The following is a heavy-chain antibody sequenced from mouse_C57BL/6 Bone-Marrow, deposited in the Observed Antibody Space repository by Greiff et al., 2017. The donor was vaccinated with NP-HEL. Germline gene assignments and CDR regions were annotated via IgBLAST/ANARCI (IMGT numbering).Heavy chain of an antibody. Sequence: EVKLVESGGDLVKPGGSLKLSCAASGFTFSSYGMSWVRQTPDKRLEWVATISSGGSYTYYPDSVKGRFTISRDNAKNTLYLQMSSLKSEDTAMYYCARHIYYDYDWFAYWGQGTLVTVSA. D-gene: IGHD2-4*01. CDR2: ISSGGSYT. J-gene: IGHJ3*01. CDR1: GFTFSSYG. CDR3: ARHIYYDYDWFAY. V-gene: IGHV5-6*01.